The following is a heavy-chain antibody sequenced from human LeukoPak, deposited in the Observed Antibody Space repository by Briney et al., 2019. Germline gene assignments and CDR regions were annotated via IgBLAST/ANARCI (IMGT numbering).Heavy chain of an antibody. Sequence: SETLSLTCTVSGGSISSISYDWGWIRQPPGKGLEWIGSIYYSGSTYYNPSLKSRVTISVDTSKNQFSLKLSSVTAADTAVYYCARQLLVGATTNWGQGTLVTVSS. CDR2: IYYSGST. V-gene: IGHV4-39*01. CDR3: ARQLLVGATTN. J-gene: IGHJ4*02. CDR1: GGSISSISYD. D-gene: IGHD1-26*01.